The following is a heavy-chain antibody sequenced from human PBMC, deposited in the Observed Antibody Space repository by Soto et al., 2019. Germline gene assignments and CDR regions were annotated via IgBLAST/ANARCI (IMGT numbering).Heavy chain of an antibody. CDR3: ARDRGTTMTGDAFDV. CDR2: IYQTGTT. J-gene: IGHJ3*01. CDR1: GASISAGHW. D-gene: IGHD3-16*01. V-gene: IGHV4-4*02. Sequence: QVQLQESGPGLVKPSGTLSLTCTVSGASISAGHWWSWVRQSPGKGLEWIGEIYQTGTTDYNPSLKSRVFISVDNSKNQFSLNLGSVTAADTALYYCARDRGTTMTGDAFDVWGRGIMVTVSS.